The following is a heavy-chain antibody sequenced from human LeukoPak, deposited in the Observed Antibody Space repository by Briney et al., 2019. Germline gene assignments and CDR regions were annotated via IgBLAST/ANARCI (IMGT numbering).Heavy chain of an antibody. D-gene: IGHD2-2*01. V-gene: IGHV4-38-2*01. CDR3: ARYCSSTSCILRAFDY. J-gene: IGHJ4*02. CDR1: GYSFTSGHY. Sequence: SETLSLTCSVSGYSFTSGHYWGWIRQPPGKGLEWIGNIYHSGSTHYNPSLKSRVTISVDTSKNQFSLKLSSVTATDTAVYYCARYCSSTSCILRAFDYWGQGTLVTVSS. CDR2: IYHSGST.